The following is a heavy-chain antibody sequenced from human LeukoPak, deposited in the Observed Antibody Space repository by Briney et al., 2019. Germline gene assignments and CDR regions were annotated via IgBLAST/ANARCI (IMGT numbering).Heavy chain of an antibody. CDR3: ARAAYSSGWYFGI. J-gene: IGHJ3*02. CDR2: ISSSSSTI. CDR1: GFTFSSYS. V-gene: IGHV3-48*02. D-gene: IGHD6-19*01. Sequence: GGSLRLSCAASGFTFSSYSMNWVRQAPGKGLEWVSYISSSSSTICYADSVKGRFTISRDNAKNSLYLQMNSLRDEDTAVYYCARAAYSSGWYFGIWGQGTMVTVSS.